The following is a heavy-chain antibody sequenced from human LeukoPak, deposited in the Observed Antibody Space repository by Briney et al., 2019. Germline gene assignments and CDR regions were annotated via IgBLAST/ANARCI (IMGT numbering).Heavy chain of an antibody. CDR2: ISSSGNTI. V-gene: IGHV3-48*03. CDR1: GFTFSSYE. D-gene: IGHD3-10*02. J-gene: IGHJ6*04. Sequence: GGSLRLSCGASGFTFSSYEMNWVRQAPGKGLEWVSYISSSGNTIYYADSVKGRFTISRTNAKNSLYLQMNSLRAEDTAVYYCAELGITMIGGVWGKGTTVTISS. CDR3: AELGITMIGGV.